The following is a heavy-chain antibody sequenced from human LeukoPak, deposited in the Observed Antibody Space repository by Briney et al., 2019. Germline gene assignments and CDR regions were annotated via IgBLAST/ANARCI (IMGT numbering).Heavy chain of an antibody. V-gene: IGHV3-7*05. CDR3: ARVGSGWYFDY. CDR1: GFSFSTNW. D-gene: IGHD6-19*01. CDR2: IKQDGSEE. Sequence: GGSLRLSCAASGFSFSTNWMSWVRQAPGKGLEWVANIKQDGSEEFYVDSVKGRFTISRDNAKNSLFLQMNSLRAEDTGVYYCARVGSGWYFDYWGQGALVTVSS. J-gene: IGHJ4*02.